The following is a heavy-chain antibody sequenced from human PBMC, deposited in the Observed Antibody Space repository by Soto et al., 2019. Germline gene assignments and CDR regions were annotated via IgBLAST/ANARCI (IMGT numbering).Heavy chain of an antibody. CDR1: GGSFSAYY. J-gene: IGHJ4*02. CDR3: ARGVGYAGVDY. D-gene: IGHD5-12*01. Sequence: QVQLQQWGAGLLKPSETLSLTCAVYGGSFSAYYWSWIRQPPGKGLEWIGEINHSGSTNYNPSLKSRVTTSVDRSQNQFSLKLSSVTAADTAADYCARGVGYAGVDYWGQGTLVTVSS. V-gene: IGHV4-34*01. CDR2: INHSGST.